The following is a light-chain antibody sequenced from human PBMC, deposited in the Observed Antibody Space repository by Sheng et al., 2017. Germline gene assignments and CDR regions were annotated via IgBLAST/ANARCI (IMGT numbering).Light chain of an antibody. CDR3: QQRSNWIT. Sequence: EIVLTQSPDTLSLSPGERATLSCRASQSVGTYLAWYQQKPGQAPRLLIHDASNRATGIPGRFSGSGSGTDFTLTISSLEPEDFAVYHCQQRSNWITFGGGTKVEI. V-gene: IGKV3-11*01. CDR1: QSVGTY. J-gene: IGKJ4*01. CDR2: DAS.